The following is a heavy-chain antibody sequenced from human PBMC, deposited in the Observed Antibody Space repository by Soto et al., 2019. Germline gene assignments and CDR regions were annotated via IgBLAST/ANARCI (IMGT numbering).Heavy chain of an antibody. J-gene: IGHJ6*03. V-gene: IGHV3-33*01. CDR1: GFTFSSYG. CDR2: IWYDGSNK. CDR3: ARGPYGSGMYMDV. Sequence: QVQLVESGGGVVQPGRSLRLSCAASGFTFSSYGMHWVRQAPGKGLEWVAVIWYDGSNKYYADSVKGRFTISRDNSKNTLYLQMNSLRAEDTAVYYCARGPYGSGMYMDVWGKGTTVTVSS. D-gene: IGHD3-10*01.